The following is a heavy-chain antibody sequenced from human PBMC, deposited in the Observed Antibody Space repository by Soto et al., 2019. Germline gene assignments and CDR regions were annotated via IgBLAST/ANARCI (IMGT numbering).Heavy chain of an antibody. D-gene: IGHD3-3*01. CDR3: TTSISGLVTGH. V-gene: IGHV3-15*07. CDR1: GFTFSNAW. Sequence: EVQLVESGGGLVKPGGSLRLSCAASGFTFSNAWMNWVRQAPGKGLEWVGRIRSNADGGTADYAAPVKGRFTLSRDDSQNTLFLQMTSLKTEDTAVYFFTTSISGLVTGHWGQGTLVTVSS. J-gene: IGHJ4*02. CDR2: IRSNADGGTA.